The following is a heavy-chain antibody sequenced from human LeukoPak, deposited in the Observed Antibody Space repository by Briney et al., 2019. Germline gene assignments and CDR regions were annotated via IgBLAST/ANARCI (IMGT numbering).Heavy chain of an antibody. V-gene: IGHV1-24*01. D-gene: IGHD3-16*02. CDR3: ATDLTRGAIVSLGFDY. CDR1: GYTLTELS. CDR2: FDPEDGET. Sequence: ASVKVSCKVSGYTLTELSMHWVRQAPGKRLEWMGGFDPEDGETIYAQKFQGRVTMTEDTSTDTAYMELSSLRSEDTAVYYCATDLTRGAIVSLGFDYWAREPWSPSPQ. J-gene: IGHJ4*02.